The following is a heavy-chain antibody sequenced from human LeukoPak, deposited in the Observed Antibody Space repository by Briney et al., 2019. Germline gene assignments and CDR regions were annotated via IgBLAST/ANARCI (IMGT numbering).Heavy chain of an antibody. D-gene: IGHD5-18*01. V-gene: IGHV4-59*01. CDR1: GGSMSSYY. J-gene: IGHJ5*02. Sequence: KPSETLSLTCTVSGGSMSSYYWSWIRQPPGKGLGWIGYVYYSGTTNYNPSLRSRVTISVDTSKNQFSLKLSSVTAADTAVYYCARGGIQLWXXXWVDPWGQGILVTVSS. CDR3: ARGGIQLWXXXWVDP. CDR2: VYYSGTT.